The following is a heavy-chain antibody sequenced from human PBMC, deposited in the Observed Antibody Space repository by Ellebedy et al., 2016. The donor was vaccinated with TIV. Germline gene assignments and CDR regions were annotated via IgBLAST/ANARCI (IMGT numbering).Heavy chain of an antibody. CDR1: SGSISSYY. CDR2: IYYSGST. J-gene: IGHJ6*02. Sequence: MPSETLSLTFTVSSGSISSYYWSWIRQPPGKGLEWIGYIYYSGSTNYNPSLKSRVTISVDTSKNQFSLKLSSVTAADTAVYYCASWMRVYKYGMDVWGQGTTVTVSS. CDR3: ASWMRVYKYGMDV. D-gene: IGHD2-2*03. V-gene: IGHV4-59*08.